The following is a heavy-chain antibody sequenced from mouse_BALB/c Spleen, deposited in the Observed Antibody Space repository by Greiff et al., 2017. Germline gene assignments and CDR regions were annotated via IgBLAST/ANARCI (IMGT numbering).Heavy chain of an antibody. J-gene: IGHJ4*01. CDR1: GYSFTTYP. Sequence: QVQLQQSGAELVKPGASVTISCKASGYSFTTYPIQWMKQHPGEGLEWIGIFYPYNDDTKYNENFKGKAKLTVEKYSSTVYLDLSRLTSDDSAVYCCARGWAYAMDYWGQGTSVTVSS. CDR2: FYPYNDDT. D-gene: IGHD1-1*02. CDR3: ARGWAYAMDY. V-gene: IGHV1-47*01.